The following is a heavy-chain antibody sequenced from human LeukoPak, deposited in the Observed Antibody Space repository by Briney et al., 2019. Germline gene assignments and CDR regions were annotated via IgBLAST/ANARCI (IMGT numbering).Heavy chain of an antibody. Sequence: ASVKVSCKASGYTFTGYYIHWVRQAPGQGLEWMGWINPNSGGTNYAQKFQGRVTMTRDTSISTAYMELSRLRSDDTAVYYCARKVVTAIPFPPDYWGQGTLVTVSS. CDR1: GYTFTGYY. CDR3: ARKVVTAIPFPPDY. CDR2: INPNSGGT. D-gene: IGHD2-21*02. V-gene: IGHV1-2*02. J-gene: IGHJ4*02.